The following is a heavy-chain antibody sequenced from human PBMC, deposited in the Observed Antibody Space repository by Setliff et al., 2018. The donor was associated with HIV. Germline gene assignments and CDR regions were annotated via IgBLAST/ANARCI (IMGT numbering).Heavy chain of an antibody. CDR2: TYFRGGT. CDR1: GGSITGYF. CDR3: GRHRVAARPSYFDL. V-gene: IGHV4-59*04. Sequence: SETLSLICTVSGGSITGYFWNWIWQSPGKGLEWIGSTYFRGGTYNNPSLENRFSISIDTSENQISLKLYSVTAADTAIYYCGRHRVAARPSYFDLWGQGTRVTVSS. D-gene: IGHD6-6*01. J-gene: IGHJ4*02.